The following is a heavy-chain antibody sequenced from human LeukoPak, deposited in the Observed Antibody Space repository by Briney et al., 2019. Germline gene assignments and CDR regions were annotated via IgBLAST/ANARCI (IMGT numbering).Heavy chain of an antibody. CDR2: INTDGSST. Sequence: GGSLRLSCVASGFTFSNYWMHWVRQTPGKGLVWVSRINTDGSSTNYADSETGRFTISRDNAKNTLYLQMNSLRAEDTAVYYCARGFLHRGWGQGTLVTVSS. CDR1: GFTFSNYW. D-gene: IGHD2-21*01. J-gene: IGHJ4*02. V-gene: IGHV3-74*01. CDR3: ARGFLHRG.